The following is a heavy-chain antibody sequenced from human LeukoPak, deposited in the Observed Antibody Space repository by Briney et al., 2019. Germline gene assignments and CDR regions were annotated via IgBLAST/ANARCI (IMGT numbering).Heavy chain of an antibody. V-gene: IGHV4-4*07. CDR3: ARDRAAAGSLFDY. D-gene: IGHD6-13*01. Sequence: SETLSLTCTVSGGSISSYYWSWIRQPPGKGLEWIGRIYTSGSTNYNPSLKSRVTMSVDTSKNQFSLKLSSVTAADTAVYYCARDRAAAGSLFDYWGQGTLVTVSS. CDR2: IYTSGST. CDR1: GGSISSYY. J-gene: IGHJ4*02.